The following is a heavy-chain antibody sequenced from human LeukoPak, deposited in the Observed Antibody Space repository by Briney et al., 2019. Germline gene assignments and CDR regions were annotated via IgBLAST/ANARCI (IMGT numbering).Heavy chain of an antibody. J-gene: IGHJ5*02. D-gene: IGHD1-26*01. CDR1: GGTFSSYA. CDR3: ASNSGRYGRFDP. CDR2: IIPIFGTA. V-gene: IGHV1-69*05. Sequence: GASVKVSFKASGGTFSSYAISWVRQAPGQGLEWMGVIIPIFGTANYAQKFQGRVTITTDESTSTAYMELSSLGSEDTAVYYCASNSGRYGRFDPWGQGTLVTVSS.